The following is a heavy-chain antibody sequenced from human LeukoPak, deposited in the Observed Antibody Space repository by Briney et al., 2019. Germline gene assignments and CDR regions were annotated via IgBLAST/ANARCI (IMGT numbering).Heavy chain of an antibody. CDR3: ASLGGDYYDSSGCS. V-gene: IGHV4-30-4*01. D-gene: IGHD3-22*01. CDR2: IYYSGST. CDR1: GGSISSGDYY. J-gene: IGHJ3*01. Sequence: SETLSLTCTVSGGSISSGDYYWSWIRQPPGKGLEWIGYIYYSGSTYYNPSLKSRVTISVDTSMNQFSLKLSSVTAADTAVYYCASLGGDYYDSSGCSWGQGTMVTVSS.